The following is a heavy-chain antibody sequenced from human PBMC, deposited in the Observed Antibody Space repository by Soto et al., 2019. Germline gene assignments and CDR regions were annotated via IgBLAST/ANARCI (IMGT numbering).Heavy chain of an antibody. CDR2: ISAHNGNT. V-gene: IGHV1-18*01. D-gene: IGHD1-1*01. Sequence: QVHLVQSGAEVKKPGASVKVSCKGSGYGFTTYGITWVRQAPGQGLEWMAWISAHNGNTDYAQNLQGRVTVTRDTSTSTAYMGLRSLRSEDTAVYYCARGRYGDYWGQGALVTVSS. J-gene: IGHJ4*02. CDR3: ARGRYGDY. CDR1: GYGFTTYG.